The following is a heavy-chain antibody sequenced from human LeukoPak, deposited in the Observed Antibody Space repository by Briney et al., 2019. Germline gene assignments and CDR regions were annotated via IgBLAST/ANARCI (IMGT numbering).Heavy chain of an antibody. D-gene: IGHD3-16*01. CDR2: IYTGDTT. V-gene: IGHV3-66*01. Sequence: GGSLRLSCVASGFTVSSKYMSWVRQAPGKGLEWVAVIYTGDTTYYADSVKGRFTISRDNSKNTLYLQMDGLRVEDTAVYYCAKVGAEAAVDYWGQGTLVTVSS. CDR1: GFTVSSKY. J-gene: IGHJ4*02. CDR3: AKVGAEAAVDY.